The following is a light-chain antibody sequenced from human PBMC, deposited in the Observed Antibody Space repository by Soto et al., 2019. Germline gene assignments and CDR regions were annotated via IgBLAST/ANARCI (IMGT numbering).Light chain of an antibody. CDR3: SSYTSSSTLVV. J-gene: IGLJ2*01. CDR2: EVS. V-gene: IGLV2-14*01. CDR1: SSDVGGYNY. Sequence: QSALTQPASVSGSPGQSITISCTGTSSDVGGYNYVSWYQQHPGKAPKLMIYEVSNRPSGVSNRFSGSKSGNTASLTISGLRAEGEADYYCSSYTSSSTLVVFGGGTKLTVL.